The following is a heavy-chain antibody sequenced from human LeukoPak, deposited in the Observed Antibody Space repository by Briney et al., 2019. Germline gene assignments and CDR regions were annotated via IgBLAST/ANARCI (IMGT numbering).Heavy chain of an antibody. D-gene: IGHD2-15*01. Sequence: ASVKVSCKASGYTFTSYAMHWVRQAPGQRLEWMGWINAGNVNTKYSQEFQGRVTITRDTSASTAYMELSSLRSEDMAVYYCARGAQGYCSGGSCYHPPYYFDYWGQGTLVTVSS. CDR2: INAGNVNT. CDR1: GYTFTSYA. J-gene: IGHJ4*02. CDR3: ARGAQGYCSGGSCYHPPYYFDY. V-gene: IGHV1-3*03.